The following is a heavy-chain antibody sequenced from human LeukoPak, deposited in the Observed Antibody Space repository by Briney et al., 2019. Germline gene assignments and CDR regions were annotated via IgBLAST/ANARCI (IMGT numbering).Heavy chain of an antibody. CDR3: AGDARTVTSYYFDY. D-gene: IGHD4-17*01. CDR1: GYTFTSYS. Sequence: ASVKVSCKASGYTFTSYSMHWVRQAPGQRLEWMGWINAGNGNTKYSQKFQGRVTITRDTSASTAYMELSSLRSEDTAVYYCAGDARTVTSYYFDYWGQGTLVTVSS. CDR2: INAGNGNT. J-gene: IGHJ4*02. V-gene: IGHV1-3*01.